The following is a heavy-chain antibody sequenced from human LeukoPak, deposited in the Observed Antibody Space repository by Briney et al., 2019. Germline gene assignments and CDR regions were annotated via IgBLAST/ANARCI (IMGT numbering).Heavy chain of an antibody. J-gene: IGHJ5*02. V-gene: IGHV3-23*01. CDR1: GFTFSSYA. D-gene: IGHD3-3*01. CDR2: ISGSGGST. CDR3: AKVAANFGVVIIVPWFDP. Sequence: PGGSLRLSCAASGFTFSSYAMSWVRQAPGKGLEWVSAISGSGGSTYYADSVKGRFTISRDNSKNTLYLQMNSLRAEDTAVYYCAKVAANFGVVIIVPWFDPWGQGTLVTVSS.